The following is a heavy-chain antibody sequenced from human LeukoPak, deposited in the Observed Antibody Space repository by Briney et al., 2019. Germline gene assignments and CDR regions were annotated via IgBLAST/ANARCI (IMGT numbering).Heavy chain of an antibody. V-gene: IGHV3-11*01. D-gene: IGHD1-26*01. CDR3: ARDRIGGSYYFDS. CDR1: GFTFRDFY. CDR2: VSGGGSSV. Sequence: GGSLRLSFAASGFTFRDFYMSWIRQAPGKGLEWVSYVSGGGSSVRYADSVKGRFAISRDNANNSLFLQMNGLRADDTAVYFCARDRIGGSYYFDSWGQGILVTLSS. J-gene: IGHJ4*02.